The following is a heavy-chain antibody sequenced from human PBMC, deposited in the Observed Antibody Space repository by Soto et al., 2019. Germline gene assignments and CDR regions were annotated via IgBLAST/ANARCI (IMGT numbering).Heavy chain of an antibody. CDR2: ISGSTSYI. CDR1: GFSFSDYS. J-gene: IGHJ6*03. CDR3: ARDGPFCSGTGCRDYYHYMGF. Sequence: EVQLVESGGGLVKPGGSLRLSCAASGFSFSDYSMNWVRQAPGKGLEWVSSISGSTSYIYYADSLKGRFTVSRDNAEKSLYLQMNSLRAEDTAVYHCARDGPFCSGTGCRDYYHYMGFWGKGTTVIVSS. D-gene: IGHD2-2*01. V-gene: IGHV3-21*01.